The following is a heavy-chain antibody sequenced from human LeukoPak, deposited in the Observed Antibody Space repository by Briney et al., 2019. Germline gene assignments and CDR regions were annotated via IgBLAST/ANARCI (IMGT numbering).Heavy chain of an antibody. CDR2: ISYDGGNK. CDR1: GFTFSSYA. D-gene: IGHD5-18*01. J-gene: IGHJ4*02. Sequence: GGSLRLSCAASGFTFSSYAMHWVRQAPGKGLEWVAVISYDGGNKYYADSVKGRFTISRDNSKNTLYLQMNSLRAEDTAVYYCARAGYSYGLDYWGQGTLVTVSS. CDR3: ARAGYSYGLDY. V-gene: IGHV3-30-3*01.